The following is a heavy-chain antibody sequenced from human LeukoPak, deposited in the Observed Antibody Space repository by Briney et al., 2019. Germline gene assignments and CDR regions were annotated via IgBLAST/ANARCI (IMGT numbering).Heavy chain of an antibody. D-gene: IGHD6-19*01. Sequence: GGSLRLSCAASGFTFSSYAMSWIRQAPGKGLEWVSAISGSGGSTYYADSVKGRFTISRDNSKNTLYLQMNSLRAEDTAVYYCAKDTHSSGWFEIDYWGQGTLVTVSS. CDR2: ISGSGGST. V-gene: IGHV3-23*01. CDR1: GFTFSSYA. CDR3: AKDTHSSGWFEIDY. J-gene: IGHJ4*02.